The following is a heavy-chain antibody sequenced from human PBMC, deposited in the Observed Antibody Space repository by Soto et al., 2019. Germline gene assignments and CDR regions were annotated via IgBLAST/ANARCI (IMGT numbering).Heavy chain of an antibody. CDR1: GFTFSTYG. J-gene: IGHJ4*02. CDR2: IWYDGSKK. CDR3: ARGNNGGFDY. D-gene: IGHD4-17*01. V-gene: IGHV3-33*01. Sequence: GGSLRLSCAVSGFTFSTYGMHWVRQVPGKGLEWVAVIWYDGSKKYYGGSVKGRFTISRDNSKNTLYLQMNSLRVEDTAVYYCARGNNGGFDYWGQGTLVTVSS.